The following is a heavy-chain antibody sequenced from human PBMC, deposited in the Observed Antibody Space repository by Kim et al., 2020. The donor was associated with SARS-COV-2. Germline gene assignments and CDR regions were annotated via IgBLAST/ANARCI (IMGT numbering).Heavy chain of an antibody. V-gene: IGHV1-2*06. CDR2: INPNSGGT. J-gene: IGHJ4*02. CDR3: ARGTGLGGSHKDY. CDR1: GYTFTGYY. Sequence: ASVKVSCKASGYTFTGYYMHWVRQAPGQGLEWMGRINPNSGGTNYAQKFQGRVTMTRDTSISTAYMELSRLRSDDTAVYYCARGTGLGGSHKDYWGQGTLVTVSS. D-gene: IGHD1-26*01.